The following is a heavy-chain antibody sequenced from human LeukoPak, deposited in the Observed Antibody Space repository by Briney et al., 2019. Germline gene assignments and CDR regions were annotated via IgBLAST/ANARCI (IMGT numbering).Heavy chain of an antibody. CDR1: GGSFSGYY. D-gene: IGHD1-26*01. J-gene: IGHJ4*02. CDR3: ASGPVGFSY. V-gene: IGHV4-34*01. CDR2: INHSGST. Sequence: SETLSLTCAVYGGSFSGYYWGWIRQPPGKGLEWIGEINHSGSTNYNPSLKSRVTISVDTSKNQFSLKLSSVTAADTAVYYCASGPVGFSYWGQGTLVTVSS.